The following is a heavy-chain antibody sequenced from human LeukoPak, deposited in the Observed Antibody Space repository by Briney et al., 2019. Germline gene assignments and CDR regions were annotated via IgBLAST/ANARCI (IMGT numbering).Heavy chain of an antibody. D-gene: IGHD4-23*01. V-gene: IGHV4-59*01. Sequence: SETLSLTCTVSGGSISSYYWSWIRQPPGKGLEWIGYIYYNGNTNYNPSLKSRVTISEDTSKNQFSLKLSSVTAADTAVYYCASVRTYGGNDFDYWGQGTLVTVSS. CDR2: IYYNGNT. CDR3: ASVRTYGGNDFDY. J-gene: IGHJ4*02. CDR1: GGSISSYY.